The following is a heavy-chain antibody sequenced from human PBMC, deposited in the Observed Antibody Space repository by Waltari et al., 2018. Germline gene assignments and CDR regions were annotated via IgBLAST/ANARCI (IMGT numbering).Heavy chain of an antibody. J-gene: IGHJ5*02. CDR3: ARGDCSGGSCPFDP. D-gene: IGHD2-15*01. Sequence: QVQLQESGPGLVKPSETLSLTCTVSGGSISSHYWSWIRQPPGKGLEWIGYIYYSGSTNDNPSLKSRVTISVDTSKNQFSLKLSSVTAADTAVYYCARGDCSGGSCPFDPWGQGTLVTVSS. CDR1: GGSISSHY. CDR2: IYYSGST. V-gene: IGHV4-59*11.